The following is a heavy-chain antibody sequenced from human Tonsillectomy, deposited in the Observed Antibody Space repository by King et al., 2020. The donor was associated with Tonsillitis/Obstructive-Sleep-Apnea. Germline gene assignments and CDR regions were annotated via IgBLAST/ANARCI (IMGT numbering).Heavy chain of an antibody. CDR2: FDPEVGET. D-gene: IGHD3-10*01. CDR3: ATAGDVGRRDYYFDY. Sequence: QLVQSGAEVKKPGASVKVSCKVSGYTLTELSMHWVRQAPGKGLEWMGGFDPEVGETIYAQKFQGRVTMTEDKSTDTAYMALSSLRSEDTAVYYCATAGDVGRRDYYFDYWGQGTLVTVSS. CDR1: GYTLTELS. V-gene: IGHV1-24*01. J-gene: IGHJ4*02.